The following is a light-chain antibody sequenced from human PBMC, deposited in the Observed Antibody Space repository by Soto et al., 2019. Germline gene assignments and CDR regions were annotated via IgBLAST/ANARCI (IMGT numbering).Light chain of an antibody. CDR3: ISYASINTYV. V-gene: IGLV2-14*01. J-gene: IGLJ1*01. Sequence: ALTQPASVSGSPGQSITISCTGTSSDVGGYDYVSWYQQHPGKAPKLMIYDVTNRPSGVSNRFSGSKSGNTASLTISGLQAEDEADYYCISYASINTYVFGTGTKVTVL. CDR1: SSDVGGYDY. CDR2: DVT.